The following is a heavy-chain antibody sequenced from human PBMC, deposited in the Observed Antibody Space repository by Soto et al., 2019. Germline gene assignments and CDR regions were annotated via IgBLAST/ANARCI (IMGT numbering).Heavy chain of an antibody. J-gene: IGHJ4*02. CDR2: INPSGGST. CDR1: GYTFTSYY. CDR3: ARAGNLWFGELWLGY. Sequence: ASVKVSCNASGYTFTSYYMHLVRQAPGQGLEWMGIINPSGGSTSYAQKFQGRVTMTRDTSTSTVYMELSSLRSEDTAVYYCARAGNLWFGELWLGYWGQGTLVTVSS. D-gene: IGHD3-10*01. V-gene: IGHV1-46*01.